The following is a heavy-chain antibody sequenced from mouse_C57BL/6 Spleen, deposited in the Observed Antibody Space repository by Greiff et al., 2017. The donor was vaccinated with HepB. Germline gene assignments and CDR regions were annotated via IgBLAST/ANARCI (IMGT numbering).Heavy chain of an antibody. D-gene: IGHD1-1*01. CDR1: GYTFTSYW. J-gene: IGHJ1*03. CDR2: IHPNSGST. Sequence: QVQLQQPGAELVKPGASVKLSCKASGYTFTSYWMHWVKQRPGQGLEWIGMIHPNSGSTNYNEKFKSKATLTVDKSSSTAYMQLSSLTSEDSAVYYCARTLSITTVASHVWGTGTTVTVSS. V-gene: IGHV1-64*01. CDR3: ARTLSITTVASHV.